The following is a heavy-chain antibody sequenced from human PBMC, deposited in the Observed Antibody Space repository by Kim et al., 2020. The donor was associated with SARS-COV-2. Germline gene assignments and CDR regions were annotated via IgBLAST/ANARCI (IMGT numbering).Heavy chain of an antibody. V-gene: IGHV3-48*03. J-gene: IGHJ4*02. CDR1: GFTFSSYE. CDR3: ARDGVAGSNFDY. CDR2: ISSSGSTI. Sequence: GGSLRLSCAASGFTFSSYEMNWVRQAPGKGLEWVSYISSSGSTIYYADSVKGLFTISRDNAKNSLYLQMNSLRAEDTAVYYCARDGVAGSNFDYWGQGTLVTVSS. D-gene: IGHD6-19*01.